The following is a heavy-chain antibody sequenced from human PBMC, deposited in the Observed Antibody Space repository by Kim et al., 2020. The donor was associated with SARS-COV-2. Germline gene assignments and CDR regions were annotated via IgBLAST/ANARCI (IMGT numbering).Heavy chain of an antibody. CDR3: CTGDNTILREVPYFDI. Sequence: GGSLRLSCAASRFTFSAYAMSWVRQAPGKGLELVSGITSDVRTYYADSSKGRFTISRDNSQNTLFLQMNTMRLAETAVYYCCTGDNTILREVPYFDICG. J-gene: IGHJ3*02. V-gene: IGHV3-23*01. D-gene: IGHD3-10*01. CDR1: RFTFSAYA. CDR2: ITSDVRT.